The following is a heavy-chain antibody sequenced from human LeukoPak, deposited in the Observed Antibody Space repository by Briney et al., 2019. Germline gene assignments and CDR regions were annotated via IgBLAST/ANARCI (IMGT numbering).Heavy chain of an antibody. Sequence: GGSLRLSCAASGFTFDDYAMHWVRHAPGRGLEWVSGISWNSGSIGYADSVKGRFTISRDNAKNSLYLQMNSLRAEDTALYYCARGSGGDYRDYYYYGMDVWGQGTTVTVSS. CDR3: ARGSGGDYRDYYYYGMDV. CDR1: GFTFDDYA. J-gene: IGHJ6*02. V-gene: IGHV3-9*01. CDR2: ISWNSGSI. D-gene: IGHD4-17*01.